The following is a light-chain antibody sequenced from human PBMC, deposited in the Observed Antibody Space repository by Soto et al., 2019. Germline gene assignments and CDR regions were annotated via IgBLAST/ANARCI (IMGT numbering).Light chain of an antibody. CDR1: SSNIGSNT. Sequence: QAVVTQPPSASGTPGQRVTISCCESSSNIGSNTVNWYQQLPGTAPKLLIHSNNQRPSGVPDRFSGSKSGTSASLAISGLQSQDEADYDCAAWDDSLNGVVFGGGTKLTVL. CDR2: SNN. CDR3: AAWDDSLNGVV. V-gene: IGLV1-44*01. J-gene: IGLJ2*01.